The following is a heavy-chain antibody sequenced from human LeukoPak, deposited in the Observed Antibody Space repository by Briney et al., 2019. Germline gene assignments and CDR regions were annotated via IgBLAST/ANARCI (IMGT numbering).Heavy chain of an antibody. CDR1: GGSISSGDYY. CDR2: MYYSGST. J-gene: IGHJ5*02. CDR3: ARPYYYDSRIDP. D-gene: IGHD3-22*01. V-gene: IGHV4-30-4*01. Sequence: SETLSLTCTVSGGSISSGDYYWSWIRQPPGKGLEWIAYMYYSGSTYYNPSLKSRVIMSADTSKNQLSLKLSSVTAADTAVYYCARPYYYDSRIDPWGQGILVTVSS.